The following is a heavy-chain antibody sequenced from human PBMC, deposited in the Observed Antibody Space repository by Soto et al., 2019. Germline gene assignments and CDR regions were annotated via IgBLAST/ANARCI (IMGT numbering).Heavy chain of an antibody. CDR2: IKEDGSEK. V-gene: IGHV3-7*01. Sequence: GGSLRLSCAASGFSFSDSWMDWVRQAPGKGPEWVAHIKEDGSEKNYVDSVKGRFTISRDNARNSLYLQMNSLRAEDTAVYYCASLGRHGWGQGTTVTVSS. CDR3: ASLGRHG. J-gene: IGHJ6*02. D-gene: IGHD3-16*01. CDR1: GFSFSDSW.